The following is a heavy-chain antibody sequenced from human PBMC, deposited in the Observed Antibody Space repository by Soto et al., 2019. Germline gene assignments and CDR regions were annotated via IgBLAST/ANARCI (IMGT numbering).Heavy chain of an antibody. CDR1: GGSFSGYY. D-gene: IGHD3-10*01. V-gene: IGHV4-34*01. J-gene: IGHJ5*02. Sequence: QVQLQQWGAGLLKPSETLSLTCAVYGGSFSGYYWSWIRQPPGKGLEWIGEINHSGSTNYNPSLKSRVTISVETSKTQFSLKLSSVTAADTAVYYCARASYGSGSYSSRRGHRPNWFDPWGQGTLVTVSS. CDR3: ARASYGSGSYSSRRGHRPNWFDP. CDR2: INHSGST.